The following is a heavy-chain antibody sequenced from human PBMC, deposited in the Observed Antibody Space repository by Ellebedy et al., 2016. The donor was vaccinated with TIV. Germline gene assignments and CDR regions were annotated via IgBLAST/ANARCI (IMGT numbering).Heavy chain of an antibody. CDR2: ISGSGGST. J-gene: IGHJ5*02. D-gene: IGHD3-10*01. V-gene: IGHV3-23*01. CDR3: ARDARFGWFDP. CDR1: GFTYSSHG. Sequence: GGSLRLXXAASGFTYSSHGMSWVRQAPGKGLEWVSAISGSGGSTYYADSVKGRFTISRDNSKNTLYLQMNSLRAEDTAVYYCARDARFGWFDPWGQGTLVTVSS.